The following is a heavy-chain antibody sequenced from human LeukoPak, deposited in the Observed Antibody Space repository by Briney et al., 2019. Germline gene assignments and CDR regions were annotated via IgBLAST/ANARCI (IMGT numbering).Heavy chain of an antibody. V-gene: IGHV1-8*01. CDR2: MNPNSGNT. CDR1: GYTFTSYD. Sequence: ASVKVSCKASGYTFTSYDINWVRQATGQGLEWMGWMNPNSGNTGYAQKFQGRVTMTRNTSISTAYMELSSLRSEDTAVYYCARGRRAIFGVVIIYYFDYWGQGTLVTVSS. CDR3: ARGRRAIFGVVIIYYFDY. D-gene: IGHD3-3*01. J-gene: IGHJ4*02.